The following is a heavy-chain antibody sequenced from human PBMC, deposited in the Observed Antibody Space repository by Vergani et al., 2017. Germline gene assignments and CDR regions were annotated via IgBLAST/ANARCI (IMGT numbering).Heavy chain of an antibody. V-gene: IGHV4-4*09. D-gene: IGHD6-19*01. J-gene: IGHJ3*02. CDR3: ARHSHSSGWYRFYRSFAFDI. Sequence: QVQLQESGPGLVKPSETLSLTCTVSGGSISSYYWSWIRQPPGKGLEWIGYIYTSGSTNYNPSLKSRVTIAVDTSKNQFSLKLSSVTAADTAVYYCARHSHSSGWYRFYRSFAFDIWGQGTMVTVSS. CDR2: IYTSGST. CDR1: GGSISSYY.